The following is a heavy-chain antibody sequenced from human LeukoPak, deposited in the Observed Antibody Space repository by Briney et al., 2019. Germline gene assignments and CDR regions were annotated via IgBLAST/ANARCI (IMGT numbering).Heavy chain of an antibody. D-gene: IGHD3-10*01. Sequence: GGSLRPSCAASGFNFGSYSMTWVRQAPGKGLEWVSVMSADSATTFYADSVKGRFTISRDNAKNTVFLQMSSLRAEDTALYYCARKSASGNYPLDYWGQGTLVTVSS. CDR2: MSADSATT. J-gene: IGHJ4*02. V-gene: IGHV3-23*01. CDR1: GFNFGSYS. CDR3: ARKSASGNYPLDY.